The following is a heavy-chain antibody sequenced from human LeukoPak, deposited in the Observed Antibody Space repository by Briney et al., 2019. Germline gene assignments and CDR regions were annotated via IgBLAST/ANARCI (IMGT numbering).Heavy chain of an antibody. CDR1: GFTFSSYG. D-gene: IGHD3-10*01. CDR3: ACLRITMVPRDAFDI. Sequence: GGSLRLSCAASGFTFSSYGMHWVRQAPGKGLEWVAFIRYDGSNKYYADSVKGRFTISRDNSKNTLYLQMNSLRAEDTAVYYCACLRITMVPRDAFDIWGQGTMVTVSS. V-gene: IGHV3-30*02. J-gene: IGHJ3*02. CDR2: IRYDGSNK.